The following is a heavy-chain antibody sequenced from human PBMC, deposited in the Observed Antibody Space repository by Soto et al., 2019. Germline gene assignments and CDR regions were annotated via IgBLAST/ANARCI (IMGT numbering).Heavy chain of an antibody. CDR1: RFTCSTYA. CDR2: ISGGGGDT. J-gene: IGHJ3*02. CDR3: AKSLFGGPDI. D-gene: IGHD2-15*01. V-gene: IGHV3-23*01. Sequence: WWSLRLSCSASRFTCSTYAMSWFRQAPGKGLEWVSGISGGGGDTSYADSVRGRFTCSRDNSKNTLYLQMNSLRAEDTALYYCAKSLFGGPDIWGQGTMVTVSS.